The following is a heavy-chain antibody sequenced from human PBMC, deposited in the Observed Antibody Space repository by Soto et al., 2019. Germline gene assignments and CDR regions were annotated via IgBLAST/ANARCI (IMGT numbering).Heavy chain of an antibody. J-gene: IGHJ3*01. V-gene: IGHV1-18*01. Sequence: QVKLVQSGAEVKKPGASVKVSCKTSGYTFTGYGINWVRQAPGHGLEWMGWISVFNGNTKYGQNIQDRVTMTTDTSTSTAYMELRSLRSDDTAVYFCGRDGSGGIIDSWGQGTMLIVSS. CDR1: GYTFTGYG. CDR2: ISVFNGNT. CDR3: GRDGSGGIIDS. D-gene: IGHD2-15*01.